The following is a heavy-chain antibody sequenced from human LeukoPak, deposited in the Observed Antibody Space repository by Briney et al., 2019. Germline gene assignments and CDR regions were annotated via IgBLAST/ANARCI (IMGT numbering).Heavy chain of an antibody. J-gene: IGHJ3*02. CDR2: ISSSSSTI. Sequence: GGSLRLSCAASGFTFSSYSMNWVRQAPGKGLEWVSYISSSSSTIYYADSVKGRSTISRDNAKNSLYLQMNSLRAEDTAVYYCAREGLQITMIVVVPAFDIWGQGTMVTVSS. CDR3: AREGLQITMIVVVPAFDI. CDR1: GFTFSSYS. V-gene: IGHV3-48*01. D-gene: IGHD3-22*01.